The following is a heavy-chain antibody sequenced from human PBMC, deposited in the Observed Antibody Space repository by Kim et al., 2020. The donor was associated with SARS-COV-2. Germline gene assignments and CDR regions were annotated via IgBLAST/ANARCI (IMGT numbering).Heavy chain of an antibody. D-gene: IGHD6-13*01. J-gene: IGHJ6*02. Sequence: GGSLRLSCAASGFTFSSYTMRWVRQAPGKGLEWVSGISDNGVSTNYADSVKGRFTISRDNSKNTLYLQMNSLRGDDTAVYFCAKALIVATGSKSGMDAWGQGTTVTVSS. CDR1: GFTFSSYT. CDR3: AKALIVATGSKSGMDA. CDR2: ISDNGVST. V-gene: IGHV3-23*01.